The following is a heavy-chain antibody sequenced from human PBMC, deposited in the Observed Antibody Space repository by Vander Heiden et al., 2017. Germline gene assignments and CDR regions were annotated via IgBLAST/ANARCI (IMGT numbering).Heavy chain of an antibody. J-gene: IGHJ4*02. CDR3: ARDLPLGRNSGWLPNF. Sequence: QVHLVQSRAEVKKPGDSVRVSCRASGYTFTSYYIHSVRRAPGKRLAWMGRINPDGGNTMYAQKFRGRLTLASETSTSTVHMELTTLTSGDTGVYYGARDLPLGRNSGWLPNFWGQGSTVTVSS. D-gene: IGHD6-19*01. CDR1: GYTFTSYY. V-gene: IGHV1-46*01. CDR2: INPDGGNT.